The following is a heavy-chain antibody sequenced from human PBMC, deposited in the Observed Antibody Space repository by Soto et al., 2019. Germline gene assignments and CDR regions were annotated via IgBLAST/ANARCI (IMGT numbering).Heavy chain of an antibody. CDR3: ARDSWWSPDY. CDR2: ISSSSATI. CDR1: GFTLSGYS. J-gene: IGHJ4*02. Sequence: GSLRLSCAASGFTLSGYSMNWVRQAPGKGLEWISYISSSSATIHYVDSVKGRFTISRDNAKNSLYLQMNSLRADDTAVYYCARDSWWSPDYWGQGTQVTVSS. V-gene: IGHV3-48*01. D-gene: IGHD2-15*01.